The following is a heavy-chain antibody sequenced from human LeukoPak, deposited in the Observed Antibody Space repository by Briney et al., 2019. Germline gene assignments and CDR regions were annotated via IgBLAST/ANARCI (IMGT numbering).Heavy chain of an antibody. CDR1: GYTFTNYH. CDR3: ARALAVASSVGYFDY. J-gene: IGHJ4*02. D-gene: IGHD6-19*01. V-gene: IGHV1-46*01. Sequence: ASVKVSCKASGYTFTNYHMHWVRQAHGQGLEWMGTINPSGGSTSYAQKFQDRVTMTRDTSTSTVYMELSSLRSEDTAVYYCARALAVASSVGYFDYWGQGILVTVSS. CDR2: INPSGGST.